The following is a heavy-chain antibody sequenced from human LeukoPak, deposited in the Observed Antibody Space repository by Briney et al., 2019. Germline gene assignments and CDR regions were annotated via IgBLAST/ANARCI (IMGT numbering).Heavy chain of an antibody. V-gene: IGHV1-69*13. D-gene: IGHD2-21*02. J-gene: IGHJ1*01. Sequence: SVKVSCKASGGTFSSYAISWVRQAPGQGLEWMGGIIPVFGTANYAQKFQGRVTITADESTSTAYMELSSLRSEDTAVYYCARDEGAYCGGDCYHTAEYFQHWGQGTLVTVSS. CDR3: ARDEGAYCGGDCYHTAEYFQH. CDR1: GGTFSSYA. CDR2: IIPVFGTA.